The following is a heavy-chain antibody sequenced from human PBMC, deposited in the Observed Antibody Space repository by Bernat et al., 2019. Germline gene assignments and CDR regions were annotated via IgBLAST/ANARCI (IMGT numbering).Heavy chain of an antibody. CDR2: IYYSGST. J-gene: IGHJ4*02. CDR3: ATSQRHSGLDFDY. Sequence: QLQLQESGPGLVKPSETLSLTCTVSGGSISSSSYYWGWIRQPPGKGLEWIGSIYYSGSTYYNPSLKSRVTISVDTSKNQFSLKLSSVTAADTAVYYCATSQRHSGLDFDYWGQGTLVTVSS. D-gene: IGHD2-21*01. V-gene: IGHV4-39*01. CDR1: GGSISSSSYY.